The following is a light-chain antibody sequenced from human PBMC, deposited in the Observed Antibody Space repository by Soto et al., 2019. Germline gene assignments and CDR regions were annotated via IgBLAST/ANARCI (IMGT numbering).Light chain of an antibody. V-gene: IGKV3-15*01. CDR1: QSVSSN. CDR3: QQYNNWPLT. J-gene: IGKJ5*01. Sequence: EIVMTQSPATLSVSPGERATLSCRASQSVSSNLAWYQQKPGQAPRILIYGASTRATGIPARFSGSGSGTEFTLTISSLQSEDFAVYYWQQYNNWPLTFGQGTRLEIK. CDR2: GAS.